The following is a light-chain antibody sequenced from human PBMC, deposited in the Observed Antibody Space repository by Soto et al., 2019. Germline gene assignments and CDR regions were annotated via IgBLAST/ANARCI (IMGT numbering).Light chain of an antibody. CDR3: SSFTSSSTWV. V-gene: IGLV2-14*01. Sequence: QSALTQPASVSGSPGQSITISCTGTSSDVGGYNYVSWYQHHPGKVPKLMIYEVSNRPSGISNRFSASKSGNTASLTISGLQAEDEDDYYCSSFTSSSTWVFGGGTKLTVL. J-gene: IGLJ3*02. CDR1: SSDVGGYNY. CDR2: EVS.